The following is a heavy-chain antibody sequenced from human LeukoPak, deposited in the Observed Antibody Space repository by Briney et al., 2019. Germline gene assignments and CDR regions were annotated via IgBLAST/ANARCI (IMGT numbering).Heavy chain of an antibody. D-gene: IGHD6-13*01. CDR1: GFSLSTSGVG. CDR2: IYWNDDK. CDR3: AHRPIAAAGIGLDY. Sequence: SGPTLVNPTQTLTLTCTFSGFSLSTSGVGVGWIRQPPGKALEWLALIYWNDDKRYSPSLKSRLTITKDTSKNQVVLTMTNMDPVDTAAYYCAHRPIAAAGIGLDYWGQGTLVTVSS. V-gene: IGHV2-5*01. J-gene: IGHJ4*02.